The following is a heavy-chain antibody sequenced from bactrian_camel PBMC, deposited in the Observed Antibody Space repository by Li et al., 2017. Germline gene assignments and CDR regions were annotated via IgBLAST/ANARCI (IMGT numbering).Heavy chain of an antibody. Sequence: VQLVESGGGSVQAGGSLTLSCVASGYIDKRNCMGWVRQIAGKGREGIATIYNGGGSTWYHGSVKGRFTISQDSAKNTLYLEMKGLKPEDTGMYACAIGPGVVRGVIRTCDFESYGLGTQVTVS. V-gene: IGHV3S40*01. CDR3: AIGPGVVRGVIRTCDFES. J-gene: IGHJ6*01. CDR1: GYIDKRNC. D-gene: IGHD2*01. CDR2: IYNGGGST.